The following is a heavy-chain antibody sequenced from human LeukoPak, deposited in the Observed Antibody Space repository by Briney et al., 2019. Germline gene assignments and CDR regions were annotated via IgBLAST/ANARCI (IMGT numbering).Heavy chain of an antibody. CDR2: IKSKTNGGTT. Sequence: GGSLRLSCAASVFIFRNSWMSWARQAPGKGLEWVGRIKSKTNGGTTDFDAPVKGRFPISREDSKKTLYLQMNSLETEDTAVYYCTTDQIFYDTINWGQGTLVTVSS. D-gene: IGHD2/OR15-2a*01. J-gene: IGHJ4*02. CDR1: VFIFRNSW. V-gene: IGHV3-15*01. CDR3: TTDQIFYDTIN.